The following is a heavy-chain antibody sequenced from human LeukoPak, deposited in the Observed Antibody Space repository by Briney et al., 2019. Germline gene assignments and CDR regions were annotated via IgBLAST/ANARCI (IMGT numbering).Heavy chain of an antibody. CDR2: IIPIFGTA. CDR1: GGTFSSYA. Sequence: GASVKVSCKASGGTFSSYAISWVRQAPGQGLEWMGGIIPIFGTANYAQKFQGRVTITADESTSTAYMELSSLRSEDTAVYYCARVRSYYSNFEGWFDPWGQGTLVTVSS. D-gene: IGHD4-11*01. J-gene: IGHJ5*02. V-gene: IGHV1-69*13. CDR3: ARVRSYYSNFEGWFDP.